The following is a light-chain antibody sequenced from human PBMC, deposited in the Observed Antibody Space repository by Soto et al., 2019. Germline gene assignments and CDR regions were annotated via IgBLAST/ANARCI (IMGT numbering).Light chain of an antibody. CDR1: SSDFGGYNY. Sequence: QSVLTQPPSASGSPGQSVTISCTGTSSDFGGYNYVSWYQQHPGKAPKLMIYEVSKRPSGVPDRFSGSKSGNTASLTASGLQAEDEADYYCSSYAGSNNLGVFGTGTKVTVL. J-gene: IGLJ1*01. CDR2: EVS. V-gene: IGLV2-8*01. CDR3: SSYAGSNNLGV.